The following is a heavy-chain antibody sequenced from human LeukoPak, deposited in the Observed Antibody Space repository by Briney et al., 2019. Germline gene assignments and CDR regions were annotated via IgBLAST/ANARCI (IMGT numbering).Heavy chain of an antibody. J-gene: IGHJ4*02. CDR1: GFTFSSYA. V-gene: IGHV3-30*04. CDR3: ARLAPGDSSYDY. D-gene: IGHD3-22*01. Sequence: PGGSLRLSCAASGFTFSSYAMHWVRQAPGKGLEWVAVISYDGSNKYYADSVKGRFTISRDNSKNTLYLQMNSLRAEDTAVYYCARLAPGDSSYDYWGQGTLVTVSS. CDR2: ISYDGSNK.